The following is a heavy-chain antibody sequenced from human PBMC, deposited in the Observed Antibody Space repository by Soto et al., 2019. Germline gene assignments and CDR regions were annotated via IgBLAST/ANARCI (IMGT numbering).Heavy chain of an antibody. CDR3: ARGVTMTTGFDY. J-gene: IGHJ4*02. CDR1: GGSVSSGSYY. V-gene: IGHV4-61*01. Sequence: SETLSLTCTVSGGSVSSGSYYWSWIRQPPGKGLEFIGYIFYNGSTNYNPSLKSRVTMSVDTSRDQFSLRLSSVTAPDTAFYYCARGVTMTTGFDYWGQGSLVTVSS. D-gene: IGHD3-22*01. CDR2: IFYNGST.